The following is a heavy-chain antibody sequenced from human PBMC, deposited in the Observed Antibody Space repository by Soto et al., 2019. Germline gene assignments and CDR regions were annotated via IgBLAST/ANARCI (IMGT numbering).Heavy chain of an antibody. CDR2: VSASGLNT. CDR3: AKDRPRRKSGYFFDY. D-gene: IGHD1-1*01. J-gene: IGHJ4*02. Sequence: EVQLLESGGKLVQPGGALTLSCAASGFTFSTYAMAWVRQAPGKGLEWVSGVSASGLNTDYADPVKGRFYISRDNSENTVSLHRNSLRAEDTDLYYCAKDRPRRKSGYFFDYWGQGTTVTVSS. V-gene: IGHV3-23*01. CDR1: GFTFSTYA.